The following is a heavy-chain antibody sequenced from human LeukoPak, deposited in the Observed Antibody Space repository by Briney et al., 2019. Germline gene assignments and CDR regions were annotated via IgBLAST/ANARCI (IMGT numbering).Heavy chain of an antibody. V-gene: IGHV4-59*01. CDR1: GGSISSYY. Sequence: PSETLSLTCTVSGGSISSYYWSWIRQPPGKGLEWIGYIYYSGSTNYNPSLKSRVTISVDTSKNQFSLKLSSVAAADTAVYYCARDPGYSYGGGYYYYYYGMDVWGQGTTVTVSS. CDR3: ARDPGYSYGGGYYYYYYGMDV. D-gene: IGHD5-18*01. J-gene: IGHJ6*02. CDR2: IYYSGST.